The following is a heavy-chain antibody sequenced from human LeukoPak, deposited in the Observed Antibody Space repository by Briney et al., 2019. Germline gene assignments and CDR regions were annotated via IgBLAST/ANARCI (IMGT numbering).Heavy chain of an antibody. Sequence: SETLSLTCTVSGGSISSVDYYWSWIRQPPGKGLEWIGYIYPSGRTYYNPSLTSRATISVDTSENQFSLKLTSVTTADTAVYYCARGIGYCRSANCYGSGDYWGQGTLVTVSS. CDR1: GGSISSVDYY. J-gene: IGHJ4*02. D-gene: IGHD2-15*01. V-gene: IGHV4-30-4*01. CDR2: IYPSGRT. CDR3: ARGIGYCRSANCYGSGDY.